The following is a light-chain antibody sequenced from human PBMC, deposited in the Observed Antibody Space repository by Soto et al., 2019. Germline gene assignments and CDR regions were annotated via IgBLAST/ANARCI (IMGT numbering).Light chain of an antibody. Sequence: DIQMTPSPSSLFESVGDRVTVTCRASQSINIYFNGYQQKPGKAPTRLSYGASSLQSGVPSRFSGGGSRTDFNLTISALQPEDFATYYCQQSYRSPYTFGQGTKLEI. CDR1: QSINIY. V-gene: IGKV1-39*01. CDR3: QQSYRSPYT. J-gene: IGKJ2*01. CDR2: GAS.